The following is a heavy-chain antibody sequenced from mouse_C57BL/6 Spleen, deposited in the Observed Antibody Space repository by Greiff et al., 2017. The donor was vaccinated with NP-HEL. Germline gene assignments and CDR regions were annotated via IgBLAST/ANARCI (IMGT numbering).Heavy chain of an antibody. CDR3: ARDSGSSLNWYFDV. J-gene: IGHJ1*03. CDR2: IYPGDGDT. CDR1: GYAFTSSW. D-gene: IGHD1-1*01. V-gene: IGHV1-82*01. Sequence: QVQLQQSGPELVKPGASVKISCKASGYAFTSSWMNWVKQRPGQGLEWIGRIYPGDGDTNYNGKFKGKATLTADKSSSTAYMQLSSLTSEDSAVYFCARDSGSSLNWYFDVWGTGTTVTVSS.